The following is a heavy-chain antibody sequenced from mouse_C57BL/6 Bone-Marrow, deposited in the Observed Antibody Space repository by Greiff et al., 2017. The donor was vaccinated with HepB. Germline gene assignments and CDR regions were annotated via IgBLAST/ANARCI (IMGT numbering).Heavy chain of an antibody. CDR3: ARRDYYYGSDWYFDV. Sequence: EVMLVESGGGLVKPGGSLKLSCAASGFTFSDYGMHWVRQAPEKGLEWVAYISSGSSTIYYADTVKGRFTISRDNAKNTLFLQMTRLRSEDTAMYYCARRDYYYGSDWYFDVWGTGTTVTVSS. D-gene: IGHD1-1*01. V-gene: IGHV5-17*01. J-gene: IGHJ1*03. CDR1: GFTFSDYG. CDR2: ISSGSSTI.